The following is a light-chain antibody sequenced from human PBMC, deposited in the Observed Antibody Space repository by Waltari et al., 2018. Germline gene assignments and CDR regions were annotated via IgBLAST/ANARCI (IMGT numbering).Light chain of an antibody. Sequence: EIVMTQSPATLSVSAGERVTLACRASQSVRSKLAWYQHKPGQVPRLLIYGASARATGIPARISGSGSETEFTLTISSLDSEDVAVYYCYQYNTWPRTFGQGTKVEIK. J-gene: IGKJ1*01. CDR2: GAS. V-gene: IGKV3-15*01. CDR3: YQYNTWPRT. CDR1: QSVRSK.